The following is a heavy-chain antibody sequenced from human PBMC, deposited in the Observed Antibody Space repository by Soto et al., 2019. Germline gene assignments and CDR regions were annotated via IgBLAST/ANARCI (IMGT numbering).Heavy chain of an antibody. CDR1: GDSISGYY. Sequence: PSETLSLTCTVSGDSISGYYWSWIRQPPGKGLEWIGYISNSGSTNYNPSLKSRVTISGDTSKNQFSLRLSSVTAADTAVYYCARNYCSFTTCSLFDYWGQGTPVTVSS. V-gene: IGHV4-59*01. CDR2: ISNSGST. J-gene: IGHJ4*02. CDR3: ARNYCSFTTCSLFDY. D-gene: IGHD2-2*01.